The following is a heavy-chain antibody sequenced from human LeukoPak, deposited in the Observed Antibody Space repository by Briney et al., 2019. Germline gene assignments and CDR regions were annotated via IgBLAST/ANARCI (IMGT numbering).Heavy chain of an antibody. CDR1: GYTFTSYY. CDR2: INPSGGST. CDR3: ARSWGDIVVVPAAFDY. J-gene: IGHJ4*02. V-gene: IGHV1-46*01. D-gene: IGHD2-2*01. Sequence: ASVKVSCKASGYTFTSYYMHWVRQAPGQGLECMGIINPSGGSTSYAQKFQGRVTMTRDTSTSTVYMELSSLRSEDTAVYYCARSWGDIVVVPAAFDYWGQGTLVTVSP.